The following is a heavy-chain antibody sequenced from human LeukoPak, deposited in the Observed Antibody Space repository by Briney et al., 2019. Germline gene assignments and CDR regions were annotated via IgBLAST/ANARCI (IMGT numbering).Heavy chain of an antibody. D-gene: IGHD3-3*01. V-gene: IGHV3-23*01. Sequence: PGGSLRLSCAASGFTFSSYAMSWVRQAPGKGLEWVSAISGCGGSTYYADSVKGRFTISRDNSKNTLYLQMNSLRAEDTAVYYCAKGLYYDFWSGYLAYWGQGTLVTVSS. CDR3: AKGLYYDFWSGYLAY. J-gene: IGHJ4*02. CDR2: ISGCGGST. CDR1: GFTFSSYA.